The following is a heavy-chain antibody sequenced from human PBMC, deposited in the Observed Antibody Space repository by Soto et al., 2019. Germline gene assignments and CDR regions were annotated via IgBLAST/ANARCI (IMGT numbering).Heavy chain of an antibody. V-gene: IGHV3-30-3*01. CDR2: ISYDGSNK. J-gene: IGHJ6*02. Sequence: QVQLVESGGGVVQPGRSLRLSCAASGFTFSSYAMHWVRQAPGKGLEWVAVISYDGSNKYYADSVKGRFTISRDNSKNTLYLQMNSLRAEDTAVYYCARTTNDILTCYYYYGMDVWGQGTTVTVSS. CDR3: ARTTNDILTCYYYYGMDV. D-gene: IGHD3-9*01. CDR1: GFTFSSYA.